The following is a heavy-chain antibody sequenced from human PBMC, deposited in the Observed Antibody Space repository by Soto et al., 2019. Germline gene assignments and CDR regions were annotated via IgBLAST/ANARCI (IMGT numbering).Heavy chain of an antibody. Sequence: GASVKVSCKASGGTFSSYAISWVRQAPGQGLEWMGGIIPIFGTANYAQKFQGRVTITADESTSTAYMELSSLRSEDTAVYYCARVKYDFWSGYNGGVNGMDVWGQGTTVTVS. J-gene: IGHJ6*02. CDR1: GGTFSSYA. CDR3: ARVKYDFWSGYNGGVNGMDV. V-gene: IGHV1-69*13. D-gene: IGHD3-3*01. CDR2: IIPIFGTA.